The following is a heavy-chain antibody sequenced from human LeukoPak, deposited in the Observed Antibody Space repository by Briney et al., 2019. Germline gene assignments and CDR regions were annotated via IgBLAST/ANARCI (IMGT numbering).Heavy chain of an antibody. J-gene: IGHJ4*02. CDR1: GYTFTGYY. Sequence: ASVKVSCKASGYTFTGYYIHWVRQAPGQGLEWMGWINPNNGGTNYAQKFQGRVTMTRDTSISIAYMELTRLRSDDTAVYYCARASLGLPIDYWGQGTLVTVSS. CDR3: ARASLGLPIDY. V-gene: IGHV1-2*02. D-gene: IGHD2-21*02. CDR2: INPNNGGT.